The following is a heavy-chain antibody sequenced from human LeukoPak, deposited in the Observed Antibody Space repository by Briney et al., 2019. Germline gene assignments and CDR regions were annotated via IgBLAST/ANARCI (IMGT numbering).Heavy chain of an antibody. CDR2: IYSGGST. J-gene: IGHJ3*02. CDR3: ARGAVAGHDAFDI. CDR1: GFTVSSNY. V-gene: IGHV3-53*01. Sequence: GGSLRLSCAASGFTVSSNYMSWVRQAPGKGLEWVSVIYSGGSTYYADSVKGRFTISRDNSKNTLYLQMNSLRAEDTAVYYCARGAVAGHDAFDIWGQGTTVTVSS. D-gene: IGHD6-19*01.